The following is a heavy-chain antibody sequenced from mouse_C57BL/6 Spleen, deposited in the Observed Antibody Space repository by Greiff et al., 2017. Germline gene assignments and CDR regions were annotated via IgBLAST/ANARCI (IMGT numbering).Heavy chain of an antibody. Sequence: EVQLVESGGGLVQPGGSMKLSCAASGFTFSDAWMDWVRQSPEKGLEWVAEIRNKANNHATYYAESVKGRFTISRDDSKSSVYLQMNSLRAEDTGIYYCTRGPYYGSSYWYFDVWGTGTTVTVSS. J-gene: IGHJ1*03. CDR1: GFTFSDAW. D-gene: IGHD1-1*01. CDR3: TRGPYYGSSYWYFDV. V-gene: IGHV6-6*01. CDR2: IRNKANNHAT.